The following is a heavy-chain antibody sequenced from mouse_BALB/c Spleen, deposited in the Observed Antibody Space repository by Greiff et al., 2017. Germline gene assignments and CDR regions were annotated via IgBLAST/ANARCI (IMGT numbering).Heavy chain of an antibody. D-gene: IGHD2-3*01. CDR2: ISSGGSYT. Sequence: EVMLVESGGGLVKPGGSLKLSCAASGFTFSSYAMSWVRQSPEKRLEWVAEISSGGSYTYYPDTVTGRFTISRDNAKNTLYLEMSSLRSEDTAMDYCAREGDGYYLDYWGQGTSVTVSS. J-gene: IGHJ4*01. CDR3: AREGDGYYLDY. V-gene: IGHV5-9-4*01. CDR1: GFTFSSYA.